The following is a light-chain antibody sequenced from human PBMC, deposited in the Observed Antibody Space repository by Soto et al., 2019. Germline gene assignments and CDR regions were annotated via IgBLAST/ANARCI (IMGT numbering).Light chain of an antibody. Sequence: QSVLTQPPSASGNPGQRVTISCSGSSANLARNSVNWYQQFPGTAPKLLIHKTDQRTSGVPDRFSGSKSGTSASLAITGLQSEDEGDYYCASWDDSLNIWVFGGATMLTVL. CDR2: KTD. J-gene: IGLJ3*02. CDR1: SANLARNS. CDR3: ASWDDSLNIWV. V-gene: IGLV1-44*01.